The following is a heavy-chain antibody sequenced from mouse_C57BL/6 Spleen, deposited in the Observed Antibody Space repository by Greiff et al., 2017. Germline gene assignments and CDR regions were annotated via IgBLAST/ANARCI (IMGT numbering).Heavy chain of an antibody. D-gene: IGHD2-1*01. CDR1: GYTFTSYW. J-gene: IGHJ4*01. CDR3: ARGGNYYAMDY. CDR2: IDPSDSET. V-gene: IGHV1-52*01. Sequence: VQLQQPGAELVRPGSSVKLSCKASGYTFTSYWMHWVKQRPIQGLEWIGNIDPSDSETHYNQKFKDKATLTVDKSSSTAYMQLSSPTSEDSAVYYCARGGNYYAMDYWGQGTSVTVSS.